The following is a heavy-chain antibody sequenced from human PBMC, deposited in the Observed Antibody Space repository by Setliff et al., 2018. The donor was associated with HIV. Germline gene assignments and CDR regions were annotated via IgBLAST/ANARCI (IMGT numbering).Heavy chain of an antibody. CDR3: ARDFGTFHAFDM. D-gene: IGHD3-10*01. CDR2: IYSTGSI. J-gene: IGHJ3*02. CDR1: GGSISSYY. V-gene: IGHV4-4*07. Sequence: PSETLSLTCTVSGGSISSYYWSWIRQPAGKGLEWIGRIYSTGSINYNPSLRSGVTMSVDRSKNSFSLEVTSVTAADTAIYYCARDFGTFHAFDMWGQGTGVTVSS.